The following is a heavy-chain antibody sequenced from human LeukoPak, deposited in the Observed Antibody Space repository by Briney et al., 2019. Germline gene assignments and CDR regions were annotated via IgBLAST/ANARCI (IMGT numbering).Heavy chain of an antibody. J-gene: IGHJ4*02. CDR3: ARGPNSNWSGLDF. CDR2: ISPTGSTT. Sequence: GGSLRLSCTASGFSFSGHWMHWARQLPGKGLAWVSRISPTGSTTSYADSVKGRFTVSRDNAKNTLYLQVNNLRAEDTAVYYCARGPNSNWSGLDFWGQGTLLTVSS. CDR1: GFSFSGHW. V-gene: IGHV3-74*01. D-gene: IGHD6-6*01.